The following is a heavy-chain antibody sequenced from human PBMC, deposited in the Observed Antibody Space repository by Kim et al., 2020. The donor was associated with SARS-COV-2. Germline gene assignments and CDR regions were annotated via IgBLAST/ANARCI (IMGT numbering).Heavy chain of an antibody. CDR1: GSTWGSWP. D-gene: IGHD2-15*01. CDR3: VKQRISGDWYFDL. J-gene: IGHJ2*01. CDR2: ISPDWTHV. V-gene: IGHV3-64D*06. Sequence: GGSLRLSCSASGSTWGSWPRQWVLQTPGRGLKYVSAISPDWTHVNCADSVRRRFTISRDNSKNTLYLQMSSLRPEDTALYYCVKQRISGDWYFDLWGRGT.